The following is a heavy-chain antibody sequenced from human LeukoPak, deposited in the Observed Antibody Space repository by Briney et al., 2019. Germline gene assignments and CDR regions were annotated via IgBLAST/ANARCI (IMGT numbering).Heavy chain of an antibody. V-gene: IGHV3-30-3*01. D-gene: IGHD3-10*01. CDR3: ARDWRFGELGVIHYYYYGMDV. Sequence: GGSLRLSCAASGFTFSSYAMHWVRQAPGKGLEWVAVISYDGSNKYYADSVKGRFTISRDNSKNTLYLQMNSLRAEDTAVYYCARDWRFGELGVIHYYYYGMDVWGQGTTVTVSS. CDR2: ISYDGSNK. J-gene: IGHJ6*02. CDR1: GFTFSSYA.